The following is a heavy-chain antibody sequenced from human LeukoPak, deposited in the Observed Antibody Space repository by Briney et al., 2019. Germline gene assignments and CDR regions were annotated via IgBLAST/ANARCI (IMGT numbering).Heavy chain of an antibody. CDR1: GFTFSDWS. V-gene: IGHV3-48*01. D-gene: IGHD1-14*01. CDR3: ARHRSSSFDY. CDR2: IGATSTTI. Sequence: GGSLRLSCVASGFTFSDWSMNWGRQAPGKGLEWVSHIGATSTTIYYAESVKGRFTISRDNAKNSLYLQMNSLRAEDTAIYYCARHRSSSFDYWGQGALVTVSS. J-gene: IGHJ4*02.